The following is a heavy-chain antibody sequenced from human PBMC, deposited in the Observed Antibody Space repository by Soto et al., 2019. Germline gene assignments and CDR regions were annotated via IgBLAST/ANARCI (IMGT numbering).Heavy chain of an antibody. CDR2: IYSGGST. Sequence: HPGGSLRLSCAASGFTVSSNYMSWVRQAPGKGLEWVSVIYSGGSTYYADSVKGRFTISRDNSKNTLYLQMNSLRAEDTAVYYCARDPGAYYDILTGLGGMDVWGQGTTVTVSS. J-gene: IGHJ6*02. V-gene: IGHV3-66*01. CDR1: GFTVSSNY. D-gene: IGHD3-9*01. CDR3: ARDPGAYYDILTGLGGMDV.